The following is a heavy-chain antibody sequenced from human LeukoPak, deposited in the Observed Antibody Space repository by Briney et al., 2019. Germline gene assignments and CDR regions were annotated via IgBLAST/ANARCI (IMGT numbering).Heavy chain of an antibody. CDR2: MNPNSGNT. J-gene: IGHJ4*02. V-gene: IGHV1-8*01. Sequence: ASVKVSCKASGYSFTSYDINWVRQATGQGLEWVGSMNPNSGNTDYAQKLQGRITMTRSTSISTAYMELSSLRSEDTAVYYCARGVYWGQGTLVTVSS. CDR3: ARGVY. CDR1: GYSFTSYD.